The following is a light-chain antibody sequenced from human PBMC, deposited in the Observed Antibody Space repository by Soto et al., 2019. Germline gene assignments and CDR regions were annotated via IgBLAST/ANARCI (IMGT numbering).Light chain of an antibody. CDR2: GAS. CDR3: QQYNNWRT. Sequence: EIVMTQSPATLSVSPGERATLSCRASQSVSSSLDWYQHKAGQGPRLLIYGASTRATGIPARFSGSGSGTEFTLTISSLQSEDFAVYYCQQYNNWRTFGQGTKVEIK. J-gene: IGKJ1*01. V-gene: IGKV3-15*01. CDR1: QSVSSS.